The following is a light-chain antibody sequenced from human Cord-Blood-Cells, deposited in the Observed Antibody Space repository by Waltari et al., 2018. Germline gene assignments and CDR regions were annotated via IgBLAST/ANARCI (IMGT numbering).Light chain of an antibody. V-gene: IGLV3-19*01. CDR3: NSRDSSGNNNWV. CDR1: SLRSYY. CDR2: GKN. J-gene: IGLJ3*02. Sequence: SSELTQDPAVSVALGQTVRITCQGDSLRSYYASWYQQKPGQDPVLVIYGKNNRPSGIPERFAGARSGNTDSLTITGAQAEDEADYYCNSRDSSGNNNWVFGGGTKLTV.